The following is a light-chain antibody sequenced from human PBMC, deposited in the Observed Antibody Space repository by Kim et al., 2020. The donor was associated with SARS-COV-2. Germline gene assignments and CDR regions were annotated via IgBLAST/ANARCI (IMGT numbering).Light chain of an antibody. CDR2: GNS. CDR1: SSNIGAGYD. CDR3: QSYDSSLSGSGV. V-gene: IGLV1-40*01. J-gene: IGLJ1*01. Sequence: VTVSCTGGSSNIGAGYDVHWYQQLPGTAPDLLIFGNSNRPSGVPDRFSGSKSGTSASLAITGLQAEDEADYYCQSYDSSLSGSGVFGTGTKVTVL.